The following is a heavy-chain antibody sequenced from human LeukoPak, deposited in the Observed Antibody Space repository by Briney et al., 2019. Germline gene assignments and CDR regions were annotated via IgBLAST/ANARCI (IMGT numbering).Heavy chain of an antibody. CDR2: IYSGGTT. CDR3: ARDNSYYYMDV. Sequence: GGSLRLSCAASGFTVSSNYMSWVRQAPGKGLEWVSVIYSGGTTYYADSVKGRFTISRDNSKNTMYLQMNSLRAEVTAVYYCARDNSYYYMDVWGKGTTVTVSS. CDR1: GFTVSSNY. V-gene: IGHV3-53*01. J-gene: IGHJ6*03.